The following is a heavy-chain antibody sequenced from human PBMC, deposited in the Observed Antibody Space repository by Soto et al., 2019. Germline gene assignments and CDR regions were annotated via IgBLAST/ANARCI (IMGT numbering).Heavy chain of an antibody. CDR3: ARRMITFGGVVAYFDY. D-gene: IGHD3-16*02. V-gene: IGHV1-46*03. CDR2: INPSAGGT. Sequence: QVQLVQSGAEVKKPGASVKVSCMASGYTFTSYYMHWVRQAPGQGLEWLGVINPSAGGTSYAQKFQGRVTMTRDTSTSTFYMELSSLRSDDTAVYYGARRMITFGGVVAYFDYWGQGTLVTVSS. J-gene: IGHJ4*02. CDR1: GYTFTSYY.